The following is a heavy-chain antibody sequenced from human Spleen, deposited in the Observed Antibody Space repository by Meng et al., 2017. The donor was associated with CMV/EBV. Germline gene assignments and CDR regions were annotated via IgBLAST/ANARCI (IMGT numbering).Heavy chain of an antibody. V-gene: IGHV3-7*01. CDR2: IKQDGSEK. J-gene: IGHJ4*02. D-gene: IGHD6-6*01. CDR3: ARDMRSSSYPLRY. Sequence: GESLKISCAASGFTFSSYWMSWVRQAPGKWLEWVANIKQDGSEKYYVDSVKGRFTISRDSAKNSLYLQMNSLRAEDTAVYYCARDMRSSSYPLRYWGQGTLVTVSS. CDR1: GFTFSSYW.